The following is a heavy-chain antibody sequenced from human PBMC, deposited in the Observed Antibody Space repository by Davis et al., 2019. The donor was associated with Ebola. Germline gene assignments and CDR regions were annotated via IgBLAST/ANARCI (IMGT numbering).Heavy chain of an antibody. J-gene: IGHJ6*02. CDR3: ARDALFGVVINRTEYYYGMDV. D-gene: IGHD3-3*01. CDR2: IYYSGST. V-gene: IGHV4-31*03. CDR1: GGSISSGGYY. Sequence: MPSETLSLTCTVSGGSISSGGYYWSWIRQHPGKGLEWIGCIYYSGSTYYNPSLKSRVTISVDTSKNQFSLKLSSVTAADTAVYYCARDALFGVVINRTEYYYGMDVWGQGTTVTVSS.